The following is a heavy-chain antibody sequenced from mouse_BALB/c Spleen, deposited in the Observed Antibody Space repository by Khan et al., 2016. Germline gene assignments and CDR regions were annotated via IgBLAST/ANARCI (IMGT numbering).Heavy chain of an antibody. CDR1: GYSITSDYA. CDR3: ARDTTVVGAMDY. Sequence: EVQLQESGPGLVKPSQSLSLTCTVTGYSITSDYAWNWIRQFPGNKLEWMGYISYSGSTSYNPSLKSRISITRDTSKNQFFLQLNSVTTEDTATXYCARDTTVVGAMDYWGQGTSVTVSS. D-gene: IGHD1-1*01. J-gene: IGHJ4*01. V-gene: IGHV3-2*02. CDR2: ISYSGST.